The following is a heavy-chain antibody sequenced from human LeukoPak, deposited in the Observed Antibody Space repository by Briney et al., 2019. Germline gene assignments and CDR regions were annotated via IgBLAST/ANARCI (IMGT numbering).Heavy chain of an antibody. CDR3: ARDRLPSRYSGLDY. Sequence: GGSLRLSCAASGFTFNTYNMNWVRQAPGKGLEWVANIKQDGSEKYYVDSVKGRFTISRDNAKNSLYLQISSLRAEDTAVYYCARDRLPSRYSGLDYWGQGTLVTVSS. V-gene: IGHV3-7*01. J-gene: IGHJ4*02. CDR2: IKQDGSEK. CDR1: GFTFNTYN. D-gene: IGHD3-9*01.